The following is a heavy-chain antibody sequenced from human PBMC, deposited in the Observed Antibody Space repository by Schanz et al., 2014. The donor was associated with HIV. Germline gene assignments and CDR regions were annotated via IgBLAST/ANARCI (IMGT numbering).Heavy chain of an antibody. CDR3: AKVAIHSSGWLPFDY. Sequence: VQMLESGGGVVRPGRSLRLSCAASGFTFDSYGMHWVRQAPGKGLEWVSVIYSGGSTYYADSVKGRFTISRDNSKNTLYRQMNSLGAEDTAVYYCAKVAIHSSGWLPFDYWGQGTLVTVSS. J-gene: IGHJ4*02. V-gene: IGHV3-NL1*01. D-gene: IGHD6-19*01. CDR1: GFTFDSYG. CDR2: IYSGGST.